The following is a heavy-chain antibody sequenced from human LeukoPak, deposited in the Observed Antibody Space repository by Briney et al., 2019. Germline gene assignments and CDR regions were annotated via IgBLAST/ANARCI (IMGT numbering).Heavy chain of an antibody. CDR3: AREELRLGELSFDY. J-gene: IGHJ4*02. V-gene: IGHV1-18*01. D-gene: IGHD3-16*02. Sequence: ASVKVSCKASGYRFTTYGISWVRQAPGQGLEWMGWITTHNGNTNYAQKFQGRVTMTTDTSTNTVYMELRSLRSDDTAIYYCAREELRLGELSFDYWGQGTLVTVSS. CDR1: GYRFTTYG. CDR2: ITTHNGNT.